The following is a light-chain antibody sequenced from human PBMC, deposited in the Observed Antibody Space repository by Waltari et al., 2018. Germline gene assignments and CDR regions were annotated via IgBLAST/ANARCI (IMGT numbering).Light chain of an antibody. Sequence: EIVLTQSPATLSLSPGERATLSCRASQSVSSSLGWYQQKPGQAPRLVLYDASNRATGTPARFSGSGSGTDFTLTITSLEPEDFAVYYCLQRSNWPLTFGGGTKVEIK. CDR3: LQRSNWPLT. J-gene: IGKJ4*01. CDR2: DAS. CDR1: QSVSSS. V-gene: IGKV3-11*01.